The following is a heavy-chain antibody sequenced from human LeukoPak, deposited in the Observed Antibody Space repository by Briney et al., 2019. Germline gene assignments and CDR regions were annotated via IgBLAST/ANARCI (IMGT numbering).Heavy chain of an antibody. CDR3: ARTPYSSSWTLGY. D-gene: IGHD6-13*01. Sequence: GGSLRLSCAASGFTFSSYWMHWVRQAPGKGLVWVSRINSDGSSTSCADSVKGRFTISRDNAKNTLYLQMNSLRAEDTAVYYCARTPYSSSWTLGYWGQGTLVTVSS. J-gene: IGHJ4*02. CDR1: GFTFSSYW. CDR2: INSDGSST. V-gene: IGHV3-74*01.